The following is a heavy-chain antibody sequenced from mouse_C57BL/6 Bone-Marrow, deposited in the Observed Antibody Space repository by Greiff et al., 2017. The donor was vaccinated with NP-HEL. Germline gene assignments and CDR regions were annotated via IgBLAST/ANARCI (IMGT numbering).Heavy chain of an antibody. D-gene: IGHD1-1*01. CDR1: GYTFTSYW. CDR3: ARSPITTVVARRYFDY. J-gene: IGHJ2*01. V-gene: IGHV1-69*01. Sequence: VQLQQSGAELVMPGASVKLSCKASGYTFTSYWMHWVKQRPGQGLEWIGEIDPSDSSTNYNQKFKGKSTLTVDKSSSTAYMQLSSLTSEDSAVYYCARSPITTVVARRYFDYWGQGTTLTVSS. CDR2: IDPSDSST.